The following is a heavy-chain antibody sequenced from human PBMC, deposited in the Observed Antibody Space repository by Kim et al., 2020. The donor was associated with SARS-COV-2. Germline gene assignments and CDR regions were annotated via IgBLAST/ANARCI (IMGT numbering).Heavy chain of an antibody. Sequence: GGSLRLSCVASGLTFSTYAMGWVRQAPGKGLEWVSVISGSGATTYYADSVKGRFTIARDNSKNTLYLQMNSLRAEDTAVYYWAKYGGTARHFDYWGQGTLVPVSS. CDR3: AKYGGTARHFDY. J-gene: IGHJ4*02. CDR2: ISGSGATT. D-gene: IGHD2-15*01. V-gene: IGHV3-23*01. CDR1: GLTFSTYA.